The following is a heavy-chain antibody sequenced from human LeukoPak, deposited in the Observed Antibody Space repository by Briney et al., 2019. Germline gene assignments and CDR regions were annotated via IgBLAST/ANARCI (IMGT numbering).Heavy chain of an antibody. V-gene: IGHV3-9*01. CDR3: AKDIGSRTDNFDY. J-gene: IGHJ4*02. CDR1: GFTFDDYA. D-gene: IGHD2-15*01. Sequence: GGSLRLSCAASGFTFDDYAMHCVRQAPGKGLECVSGISWNSGSIGYADSVKGRFTISRDNAKNSLYLQMNSLRAEDTALYYCAKDIGSRTDNFDYWGQGTLVTVSS. CDR2: ISWNSGSI.